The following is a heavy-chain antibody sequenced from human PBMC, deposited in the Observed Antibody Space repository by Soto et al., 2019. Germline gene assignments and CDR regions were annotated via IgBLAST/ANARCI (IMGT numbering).Heavy chain of an antibody. Sequence: QVQLVQSGAEVKKPGSSVKVSCRASGDTFNKSAITWVRQAPGQGLEWMGGIIPMFGTANYPQKFQGRVRITADESMSTSSMELSGLTSGETAMYFCGRDQSYLVGTSPAGRWGQGALVTVSS. CDR1: GDTFNKSA. V-gene: IGHV1-69*12. CDR2: IIPMFGTA. J-gene: IGHJ4*02. D-gene: IGHD1-26*01. CDR3: GRDQSYLVGTSPAGR.